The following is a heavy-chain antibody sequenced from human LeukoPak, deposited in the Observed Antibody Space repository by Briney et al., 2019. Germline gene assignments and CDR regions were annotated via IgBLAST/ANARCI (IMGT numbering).Heavy chain of an antibody. J-gene: IGHJ4*02. CDR1: GFTFSSYA. CDR3: ARDYDYVWGSYLDY. CDR2: ISYDGSNK. V-gene: IGHV3-30-3*01. Sequence: PGGSLRLSCAASGFTFSSYAMHWVRQAPGKGLGWVAVISYDGSNKYYADSVKGRFTISRDNSKNTLYLQMNSLRAEDTAVYYCARDYDYVWGSYLDYWGQGTLVTVSS. D-gene: IGHD3-16*02.